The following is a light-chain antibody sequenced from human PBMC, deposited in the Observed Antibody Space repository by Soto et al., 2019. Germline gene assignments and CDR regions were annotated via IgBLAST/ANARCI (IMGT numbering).Light chain of an antibody. Sequence: SVLSPLSSVSGSPGQSITISCTGTSSDVGAYNYVSWYQHHPGKVPKLFIYEVTNRPSGVSDRFSGSKSGNTASLTISGLQAEGEADYYCSSKRDSSTLFVFGTGTKVTVL. CDR1: SSDVGAYNY. CDR3: SSKRDSSTLFV. V-gene: IGLV2-14*01. CDR2: EVT. J-gene: IGLJ1*01.